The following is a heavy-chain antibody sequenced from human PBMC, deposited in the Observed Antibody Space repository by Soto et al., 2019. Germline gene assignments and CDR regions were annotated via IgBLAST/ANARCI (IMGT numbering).Heavy chain of an antibody. Sequence: GESLKISCKGSGYSFTSYWIGWARQMPGKGLEWMGIIYPGDSDTRYSPSFQGQVTISADKSISTAYLQWSSLKASDTAMYYCARRSDFWSGYKAYGMDVWGQGTTVTVSS. J-gene: IGHJ6*02. CDR1: GYSFTSYW. V-gene: IGHV5-51*01. CDR2: IYPGDSDT. D-gene: IGHD3-3*01. CDR3: ARRSDFWSGYKAYGMDV.